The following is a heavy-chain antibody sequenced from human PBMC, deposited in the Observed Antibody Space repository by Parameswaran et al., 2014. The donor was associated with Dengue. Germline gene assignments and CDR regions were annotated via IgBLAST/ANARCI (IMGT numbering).Heavy chain of an antibody. V-gene: IGHV1-69*01. J-gene: IGHJ3*02. D-gene: IGHD1-20*01. Sequence: WVRQAPGQGLEWMGGIIPIFGTANYAQKFQGRVTITADESTSTAYMELSSLRSEDTAVYYCARTEYNWNDGAAAFDIWGQGTMVTVSS. CDR2: IIPIFGTA. CDR3: ARTEYNWNDGAAAFDI.